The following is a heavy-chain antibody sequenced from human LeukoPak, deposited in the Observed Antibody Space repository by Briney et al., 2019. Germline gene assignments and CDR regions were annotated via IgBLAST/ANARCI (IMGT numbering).Heavy chain of an antibody. CDR1: GFTFSNSA. Sequence: GGSLRLSCTASGFTFSNSAMTWGRQVPGKGLEWISTISNSGGSTYYADFVKGRFTIARDNSGNTLFLQMSSLTAEDTALYYCAKLRGKDGVRESYDVWGPGTMVTVSS. CDR2: ISNSGGST. J-gene: IGHJ3*01. V-gene: IGHV3-23*05. CDR3: AKLRGKDGVRESYDV. D-gene: IGHD1-1*01.